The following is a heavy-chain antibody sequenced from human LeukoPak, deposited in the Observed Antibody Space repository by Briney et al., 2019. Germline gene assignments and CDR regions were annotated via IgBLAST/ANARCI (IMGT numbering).Heavy chain of an antibody. Sequence: GASVKVSCRASGVIFSNFAFNWVRQDPGHGLEWMGRIIPILDLAHYTQKFQGRLTITADKSTNTSYMELTSLTAEDTAVYYCATPSRTEDGDYGVCWGQGTLVTVSS. CDR3: ATPSRTEDGDYGVC. CDR2: IIPILDLA. V-gene: IGHV1-69*04. CDR1: GVIFSNFA. J-gene: IGHJ4*02. D-gene: IGHD4-17*01.